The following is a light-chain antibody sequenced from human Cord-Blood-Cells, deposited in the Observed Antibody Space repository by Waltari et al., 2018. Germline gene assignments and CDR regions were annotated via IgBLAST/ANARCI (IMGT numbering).Light chain of an antibody. V-gene: IGLV2-14*01. Sequence: QSALTQPAPVSGSPGQSITISCTGTSRDVGGYNYVSWYQQHPGKAPKLMIYDVSNRPSGVSKRFSGSKSGNTAALTISGLQAEDEADYYCSSYTSSSTYVFGTGTKVTVL. CDR2: DVS. CDR3: SSYTSSSTYV. J-gene: IGLJ1*01. CDR1: SRDVGGYNY.